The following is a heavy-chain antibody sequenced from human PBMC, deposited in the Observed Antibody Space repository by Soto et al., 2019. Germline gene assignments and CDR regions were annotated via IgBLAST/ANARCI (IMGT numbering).Heavy chain of an antibody. Sequence: EVQLLESGGGLVQPGGSLGPSCEPYGFPLSPYALTWFRRAPGKGLAWLSGISGSGATTYYPESVKDRFTISRDNSENTLYLQMNSLRAEDTAVYYCVKDLWICPDACRSGDYWGQGTLVTVSS. V-gene: IGHV3-23*01. CDR1: GFPLSPYA. CDR2: ISGSGATT. J-gene: IGHJ4*02. D-gene: IGHD3-3*01. CDR3: VKDLWICPDACRSGDY.